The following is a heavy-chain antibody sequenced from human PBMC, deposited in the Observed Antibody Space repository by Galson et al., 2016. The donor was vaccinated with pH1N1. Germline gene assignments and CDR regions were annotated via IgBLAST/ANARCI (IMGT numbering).Heavy chain of an antibody. CDR2: IKHDGSEK. Sequence: SLRLSCAASGFSFSTYWMTWVRQAPGKGLEWVANIKHDGSEKYFVDSVKGRFTISRDNANNSVYLQMNSLRAEDTAVYYCARDLGSTGYLKYWGQGALVIVSS. CDR3: ARDLGSTGYLKY. J-gene: IGHJ4*02. CDR1: GFSFSTYW. V-gene: IGHV3-7*05. D-gene: IGHD3-9*01.